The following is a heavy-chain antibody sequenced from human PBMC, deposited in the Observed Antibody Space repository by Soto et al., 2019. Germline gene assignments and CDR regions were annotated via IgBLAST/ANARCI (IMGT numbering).Heavy chain of an antibody. CDR2: FSLSGTT. J-gene: IGHJ4*02. V-gene: IGHV4-4*07. D-gene: IGHD2-8*02. CDR1: GASITGTSY. CDR3: ARGMTPPGAPAWYYFDS. Sequence: LSRTCTVSGASITGTSYWSWIRQPAGKGLEWIGRFSLSGTTNYNPSLRSRVTMSADVSKNQFSLRLTSVTAADTALYYCARGMTPPGAPAWYYFDSWGQGTLVTVSS.